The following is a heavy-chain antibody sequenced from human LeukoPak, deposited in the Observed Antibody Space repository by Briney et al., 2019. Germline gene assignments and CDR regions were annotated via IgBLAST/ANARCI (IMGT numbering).Heavy chain of an antibody. V-gene: IGHV4-39*01. Sequence: SETLSLTCTVSGGSISSSSYYWGWIRQPPGKGLEWIGSIYYSGSTYYNPSLKSRVTISVDTSKNQFSLKLSSVTAADTAVYYCARGFCRGGSCYSLYYYYYYMDVGGKGTRVTVSS. CDR2: IYYSGST. J-gene: IGHJ6*03. CDR3: ARGFCRGGSCYSLYYYYYYMDV. CDR1: GGSISSSSYY. D-gene: IGHD2-15*01.